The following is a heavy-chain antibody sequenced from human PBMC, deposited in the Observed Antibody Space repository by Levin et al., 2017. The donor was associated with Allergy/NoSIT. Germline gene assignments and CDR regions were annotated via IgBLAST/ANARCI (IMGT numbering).Heavy chain of an antibody. Sequence: LRLSCTVSGGSISSGGYYWNWIRQHPGKGLEWIGYVYYSGTTYYNPSLKSRVTISLDTSKNQFSLKLTSVTAADTAVYYCARGTRTIFGVIYFDYWGQGTLVTDSS. V-gene: IGHV4-31*03. D-gene: IGHD3-3*01. J-gene: IGHJ4*02. CDR1: GGSISSGGYY. CDR3: ARGTRTIFGVIYFDY. CDR2: VYYSGTT.